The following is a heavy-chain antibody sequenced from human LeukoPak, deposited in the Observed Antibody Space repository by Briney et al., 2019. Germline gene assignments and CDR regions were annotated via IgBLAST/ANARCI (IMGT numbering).Heavy chain of an antibody. V-gene: IGHV4-34*01. J-gene: IGHJ4*02. CDR1: GGSFSGYY. D-gene: IGHD1-1*01. Sequence: SETLSLTCAVYGGSFSGYYWSWIRQPPGKGREWIGEINHSGSTNYNPSLKSRVTISVDTSKNQFSLKLSSVTAADTAVYYCAIIPQNWKGFDYWGQGTLVTVSS. CDR3: AIIPQNWKGFDY. CDR2: INHSGST.